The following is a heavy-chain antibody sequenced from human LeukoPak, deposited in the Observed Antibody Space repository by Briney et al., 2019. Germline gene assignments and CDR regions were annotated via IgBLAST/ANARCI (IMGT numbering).Heavy chain of an antibody. Sequence: GGSLRLSCAASGFTFSSYLMSWVRQAPGKGLEWVANIKQNGSEKYYVDSVNGLFTISRDNAKNSLYLQMNSLRAEETAVYYCARELTKRGYSYGVYYYYYMDVWGKGTTVTVSS. V-gene: IGHV3-7*01. J-gene: IGHJ6*03. CDR2: IKQNGSEK. CDR1: GFTFSSYL. CDR3: ARELTKRGYSYGVYYYYYMDV. D-gene: IGHD5-18*01.